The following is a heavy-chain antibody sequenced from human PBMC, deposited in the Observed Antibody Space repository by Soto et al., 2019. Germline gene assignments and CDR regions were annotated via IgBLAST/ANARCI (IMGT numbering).Heavy chain of an antibody. J-gene: IGHJ4*02. CDR1: GFSFSNAW. CDR3: FRRAEDY. Sequence: EVQLVESGGGSVKPGGSLRLSCAASGFSFSNAWMSWVRQAPGKGLEWVGRIKSKTEGETADYAASVKGRFTITRDDSKNMLYLQMDSLKTDDKAVYFCFRRAEDYWGQGTLVTVSS. V-gene: IGHV3-15*01. CDR2: IKSKTEGETA.